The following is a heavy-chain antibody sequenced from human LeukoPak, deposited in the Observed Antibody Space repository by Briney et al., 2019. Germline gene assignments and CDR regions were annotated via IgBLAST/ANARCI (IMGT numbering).Heavy chain of an antibody. Sequence: GGSLRLSCAASGFIFSSYWMHWVRQAPGKGLVWVSRINSDGSSTSYADSVKGRFTISRDNAKNTLYLQMNSLRAEDTAVYYCARGLKTIAVAGTVYFDYWGQGTLVTVSS. D-gene: IGHD6-19*01. J-gene: IGHJ4*02. V-gene: IGHV3-74*01. CDR2: INSDGSST. CDR3: ARGLKTIAVAGTVYFDY. CDR1: GFIFSSYW.